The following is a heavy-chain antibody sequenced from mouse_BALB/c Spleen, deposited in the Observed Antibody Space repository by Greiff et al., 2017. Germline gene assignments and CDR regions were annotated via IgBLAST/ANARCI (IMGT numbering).Heavy chain of an antibody. CDR1: GFTFSSYA. V-gene: IGHV5-9-3*01. Sequence: EVKVVESGGGLVKPGGSLKLSCAASGFTFSSYAMSWVRQTPEKRLEWVATISSGGSYTYYPDSVKGRFTISRDNAKNTLYLQMSSLRSEDTAMYYCARRVLRTYFDYWGQGTTLTVSS. CDR3: ARRVLRTYFDY. D-gene: IGHD1-1*01. CDR2: ISSGGSYT. J-gene: IGHJ2*01.